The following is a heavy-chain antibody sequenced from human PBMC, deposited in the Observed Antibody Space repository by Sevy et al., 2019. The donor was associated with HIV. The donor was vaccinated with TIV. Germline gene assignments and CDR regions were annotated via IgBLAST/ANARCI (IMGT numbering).Heavy chain of an antibody. CDR2: IRWNGGSV. Sequence: GGSLRLSCRTFGFTFDEHAMHWVRQVPGKGLEWVSGIRWNGGSVAYADSVKGRFTISRDNTTSSLSLQMNGLRPEDTAVYYCAKSKVASVYHYYGMDVWGHGTTVTVSS. V-gene: IGHV3-9*01. CDR3: AKSKVASVYHYYGMDV. J-gene: IGHJ6*02. CDR1: GFTFDEHA.